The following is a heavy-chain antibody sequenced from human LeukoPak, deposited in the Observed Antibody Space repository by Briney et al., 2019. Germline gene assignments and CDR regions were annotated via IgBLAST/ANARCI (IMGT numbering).Heavy chain of an antibody. J-gene: IGHJ3*02. D-gene: IGHD3-22*01. CDR2: ISWNSGSI. Sequence: HPGGSLRLSCAASGFTFDDYAMHWVRHAPGKGLEWVSGISWNSGSIGYADSVKGRFTISRDNAKNSLYLQMNSLRAEDTALYYCAKDISYYYDSSGFHYAFDIWGQGTMVTVSS. CDR3: AKDISYYYDSSGFHYAFDI. CDR1: GFTFDDYA. V-gene: IGHV3-9*01.